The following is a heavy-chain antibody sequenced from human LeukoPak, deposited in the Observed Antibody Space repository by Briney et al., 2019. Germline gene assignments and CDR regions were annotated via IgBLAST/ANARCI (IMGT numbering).Heavy chain of an antibody. CDR1: GFTLSTYG. Sequence: PGRSLRLSCAASGFTLSTYGMHWVRQAPGKGLEWVAVISSDGSNKFYADSVKGRFTISRDNAKNSLYLQMNSLRAEDTAVYYCAREIYRVKTYYDFWSGYHYYGMDVWGQGTTVTVSS. CDR2: ISSDGSNK. D-gene: IGHD3-3*01. V-gene: IGHV3-30*03. CDR3: AREIYRVKTYYDFWSGYHYYGMDV. J-gene: IGHJ6*02.